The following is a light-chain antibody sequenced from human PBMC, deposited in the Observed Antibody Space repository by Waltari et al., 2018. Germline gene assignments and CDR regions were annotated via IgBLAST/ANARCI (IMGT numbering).Light chain of an antibody. CDR3: QQRGNWAPLT. CDR2: DVS. Sequence: ELVLTQSPATLYLSPGERATLSCRASQSVGNFLAWYRQNPGQPPRLVIYDVSHRATGTPARFSGSGSGTDFTLTISTLQPEDFAFYFCQQRGNWAPLTFGGGTEVVIK. CDR1: QSVGNF. J-gene: IGKJ4*01. V-gene: IGKV3-11*01.